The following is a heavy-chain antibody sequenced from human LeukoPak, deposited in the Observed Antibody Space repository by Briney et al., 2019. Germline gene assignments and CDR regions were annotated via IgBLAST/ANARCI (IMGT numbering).Heavy chain of an antibody. CDR3: ARGPTGYGGNCDY. CDR1: GGTFSSYA. CDR2: IIPIFGTA. J-gene: IGHJ4*02. V-gene: IGHV1-69*05. Sequence: SVTVSCTASGGTFSSYAISWVRKAPGQGLEWMGGIIPIFGTANYAQKFQGRVTITRNTSISTAYMELSSLRSEDTAVYYCARGPTGYGGNCDYWGQGTLVTVSS. D-gene: IGHD4-23*01.